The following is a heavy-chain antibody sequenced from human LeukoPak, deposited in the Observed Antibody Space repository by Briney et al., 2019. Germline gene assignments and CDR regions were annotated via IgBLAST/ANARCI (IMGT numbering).Heavy chain of an antibody. V-gene: IGHV4-4*07. CDR2: IYTSGST. D-gene: IGHD6-19*01. Sequence: SETLSLTCTVSGGSISSYYWSWIRQPAGKGLEWIGRIYTSGSTNYNPSLKSRVTMSVDTSKNQFSLKLSSVTAADTAVYYCARSAYSSGWSRGPWFDPWGQGTLVTVSS. J-gene: IGHJ5*02. CDR3: ARSAYSSGWSRGPWFDP. CDR1: GGSISSYY.